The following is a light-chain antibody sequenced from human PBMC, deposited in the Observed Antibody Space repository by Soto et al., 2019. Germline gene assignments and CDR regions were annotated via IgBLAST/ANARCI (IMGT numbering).Light chain of an antibody. CDR3: SSYAGSENFVV. CDR1: SSDVGGYDF. Sequence: QSALTQPPSASGSPGQSVTISCTGTSSDVGGYDFVSWYQQHPGKAPKLMIYEVTKRPSGVPDRFSGSKSDNTASLTVSGLQAEDEANYYCSSYAGSENFVVFGGGTKLTVL. V-gene: IGLV2-8*01. CDR2: EVT. J-gene: IGLJ2*01.